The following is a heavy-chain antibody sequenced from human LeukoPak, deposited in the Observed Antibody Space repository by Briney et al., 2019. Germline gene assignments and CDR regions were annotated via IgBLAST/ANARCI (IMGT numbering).Heavy chain of an antibody. CDR3: AKGVYYCSSSSCPQYYYYMDV. D-gene: IGHD2-15*01. Sequence: GGSLRLSCSASGFTFSNYGMHWVRRAPGKGLEWVAFIRYDGTDKYYADSVKGRFTISRDNSKNTLYLQMNSLRPEDTAVYYCAKGVYYCSSSSCPQYYYYMDVWGKGTTVTVSS. V-gene: IGHV3-30*02. CDR1: GFTFSNYG. J-gene: IGHJ6*03. CDR2: IRYDGTDK.